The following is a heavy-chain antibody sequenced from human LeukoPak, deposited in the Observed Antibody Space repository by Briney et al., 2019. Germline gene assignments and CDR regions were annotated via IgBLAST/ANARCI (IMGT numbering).Heavy chain of an antibody. CDR3: ATSVAATSEF. CDR1: GFTFSSYA. J-gene: IGHJ4*02. V-gene: IGHV3-NL1*01. D-gene: IGHD6-6*01. CDR2: VYSGGNT. Sequence: GGSLRLSCAASGFTFSSYAMHWVRQAPGKGLEWVSVVYSGGNTYYADSVKGRFTISRENSKNSLYLQMNSLRHEDTAVYYCATSVAATSEFWGQGTLVTVSS.